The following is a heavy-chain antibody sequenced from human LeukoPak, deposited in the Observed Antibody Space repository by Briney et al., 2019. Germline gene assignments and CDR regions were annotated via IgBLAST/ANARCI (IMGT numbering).Heavy chain of an antibody. V-gene: IGHV3-74*01. CDR3: ARGSRFDDY. D-gene: IGHD3-10*01. CDR2: INSDGSSS. J-gene: IGHJ4*02. Sequence: GGSLRLSCAASGFTFSSYEMNWVRQAPGKGLVWVSRINSDGSSSAYADSVKGRFSISRDNAKNTLYLQMNSLRAEDTAVYYCARGSRFDDYWGQGTLVTVSS. CDR1: GFTFSSYE.